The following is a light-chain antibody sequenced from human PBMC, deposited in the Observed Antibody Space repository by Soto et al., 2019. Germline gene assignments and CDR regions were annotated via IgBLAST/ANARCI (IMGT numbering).Light chain of an antibody. V-gene: IGKV3-15*01. J-gene: IGKJ5*01. CDR1: QSIGSN. CDR3: QQYNTWSLIS. Sequence: EIVMTQSPATLSVSPGDTATLSCRASQSIGSNVGWYQQKPGQAPRLLIYGASTRATGISARFSGSGSGTGFRLTFSSPESEELAFSYCQQYNTWSLISFDIGTRLEIK. CDR2: GAS.